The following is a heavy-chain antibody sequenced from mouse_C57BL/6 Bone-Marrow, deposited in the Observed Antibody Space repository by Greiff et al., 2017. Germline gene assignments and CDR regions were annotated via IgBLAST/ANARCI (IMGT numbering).Heavy chain of an antibody. J-gene: IGHJ2*01. D-gene: IGHD1-1*01. V-gene: IGHV1-19*01. CDR2: INPYNGGT. CDR3: ARSTYYGSSYFDY. CDR1: GYTFTDYY. Sequence: VQLQQSGPVLVKPGASVKMSCKASGYTFTDYYMNWVKQSHGKSLEWIGVINPYNGGTSYNQKFKGKATLTVDKSSSTAYMALNSLTSEDSAVYYCARSTYYGSSYFDYWGQGTTLTVSS.